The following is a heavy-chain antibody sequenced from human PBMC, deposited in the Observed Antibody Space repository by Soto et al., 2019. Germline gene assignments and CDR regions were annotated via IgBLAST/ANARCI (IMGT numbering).Heavy chain of an antibody. CDR2: MSYDGSNK. CDR3: ARSGLVTAIGGPGAFDI. D-gene: IGHD2-21*02. V-gene: IGHV3-30-3*01. Sequence: QVQLVESGGGVVQPGRSLRLSCAASGFTFNNYAMHWVRQAPGKGLEWVAVMSYDGSNKYYADSVKGRFTISRDSSKNTLYLQMNSLRAEDTAVYYCARSGLVTAIGGPGAFDIWGQGTMVTVSS. CDR1: GFTFNNYA. J-gene: IGHJ3*02.